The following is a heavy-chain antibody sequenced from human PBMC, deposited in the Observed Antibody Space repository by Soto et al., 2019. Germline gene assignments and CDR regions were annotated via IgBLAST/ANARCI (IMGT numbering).Heavy chain of an antibody. CDR2: ISPYNGNT. V-gene: IGHV1-18*01. Sequence: QVQLVQSGDEVKKPGASVKVSCKASGYIFVNYGIAWVRQAPGQGLEWMGWISPYNGNTHYATKVQGRLTMTTDTSTRTAYMDLGSLTSDDTAVYYCAMVDNYVTATPQDVWGQGTTVTVSS. CDR3: AMVDNYVTATPQDV. D-gene: IGHD3-16*01. J-gene: IGHJ6*02. CDR1: GYIFVNYG.